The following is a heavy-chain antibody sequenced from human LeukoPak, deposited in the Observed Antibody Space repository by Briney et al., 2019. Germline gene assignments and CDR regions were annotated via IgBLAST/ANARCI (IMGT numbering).Heavy chain of an antibody. CDR1: GYTFTGYY. Sequence: ASVKVSCKASGYTFTGYYMHWVRQAPGQGLEWMGWNNPNSGGTNYAQKFQGRVTMTRDTSISTAYIELSRPRSDDTTVYYCARGPVVVPAALLGFWFDPWGQGTLVTVSS. CDR3: ARGPVVVPAALLGFWFDP. V-gene: IGHV1-2*02. CDR2: NNPNSGGT. D-gene: IGHD2-2*02. J-gene: IGHJ5*02.